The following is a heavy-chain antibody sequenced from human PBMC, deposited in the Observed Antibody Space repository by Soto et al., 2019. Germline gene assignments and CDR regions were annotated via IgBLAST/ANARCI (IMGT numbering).Heavy chain of an antibody. J-gene: IGHJ6*02. CDR3: ARDPFWSYDSSCYYLSYYYYYGMDV. CDR2: ISSSSSTI. D-gene: IGHD3-22*01. CDR1: GFTFSSYS. Sequence: EVQLVESGGGLVQPGGSLRLSCAASGFTFSSYSMNWVRQAPGKGLEWVSYISSSSSTIYYADSVKGRFTISRDNAKNSLYLQMNRLRDEDTAVYYCARDPFWSYDSSCYYLSYYYYYGMDVWGQGTTVTVSS. V-gene: IGHV3-48*02.